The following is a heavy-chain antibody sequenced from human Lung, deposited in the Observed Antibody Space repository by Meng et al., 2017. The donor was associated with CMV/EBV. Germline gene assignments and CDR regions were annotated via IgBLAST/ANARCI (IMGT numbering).Heavy chain of an antibody. V-gene: IGHV1-8*01. CDR2: MNTNSGNT. D-gene: IGHD2-15*01. CDR1: GYTFTRYD. J-gene: IGHJ6*02. Sequence: ASXXVFXNASGYTFTRYDINWVRQAAGQGLEWMGWMNTNSGNTGYAQNFQGRVTMTRNTATGTAYMELTRLKSEDTAVYYCAREEILVEASAVGRAKYYYSGMDAWXQGTTVTVSS. CDR3: AREEILVEASAVGRAKYYYSGMDA.